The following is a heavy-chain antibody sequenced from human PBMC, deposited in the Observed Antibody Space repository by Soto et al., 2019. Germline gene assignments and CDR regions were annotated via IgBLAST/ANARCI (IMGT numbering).Heavy chain of an antibody. D-gene: IGHD3-10*01. Sequence: SETLSLTCTVSDDSLGSHYWSWIRQPPGRGLEWIGCMFYSGSTHYNPSLKSRVTISIDTSKNQFSLKLSSVTAADTAVYYCARTINYYGSGSRTWFDPWGQGTLVTVSS. V-gene: IGHV4-59*08. CDR2: MFYSGST. CDR3: ARTINYYGSGSRTWFDP. J-gene: IGHJ5*02. CDR1: DDSLGSHY.